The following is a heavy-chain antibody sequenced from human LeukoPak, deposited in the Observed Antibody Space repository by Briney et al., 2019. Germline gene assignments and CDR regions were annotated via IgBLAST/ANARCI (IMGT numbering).Heavy chain of an antibody. Sequence: PSETLSLTCTVSGGSMSSGRHYWSWIRQPAGKGLEWIGRIYTSGSTNYNPSLKSRLTISVDTSKNQFSLKLSSVTAADTAVYFCARGRGYRGIAPRLTHHYFDYWGQGTLVTVSS. CDR3: ARGRGYRGIAPRLTHHYFDY. J-gene: IGHJ4*02. CDR2: IYTSGST. CDR1: GGSMSSGRHY. D-gene: IGHD6-6*01. V-gene: IGHV4-61*02.